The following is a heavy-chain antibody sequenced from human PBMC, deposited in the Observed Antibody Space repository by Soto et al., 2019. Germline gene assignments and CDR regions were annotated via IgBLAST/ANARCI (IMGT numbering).Heavy chain of an antibody. J-gene: IGHJ4*01. CDR1: GDSVSSNSAG. Sequence: SQTLSLPCAITGDSVSSNSAGWSWVRQSPSRGLEWLGRTYYRSKWYYEYAVSVRGRITINPDTSKSQYSLQLNSVTPEDTAVYFCARGEQYSGRIFDYRGQGTLVTVSS. V-gene: IGHV6-1*01. CDR3: ARGEQYSGRIFDY. CDR2: TYYRSKWYY. D-gene: IGHD1-26*01.